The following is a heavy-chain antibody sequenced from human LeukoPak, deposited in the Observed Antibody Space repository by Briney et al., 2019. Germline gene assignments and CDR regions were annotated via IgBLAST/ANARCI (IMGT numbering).Heavy chain of an antibody. CDR1: GFTFDDYA. CDR3: AKDILGQQLGAFDI. D-gene: IGHD6-13*01. CDR2: ISWDGGST. J-gene: IGHJ3*02. V-gene: IGHV3-43D*03. Sequence: GGSLRLSCAASGFTFDDYAMHWVRQAPGKGLEWVSLISWDGGSTYYADSVKGRFTISRDNSKNSLYLQMNSLRAEDTALYYCAKDILGQQLGAFDIWGQGTMVTVSS.